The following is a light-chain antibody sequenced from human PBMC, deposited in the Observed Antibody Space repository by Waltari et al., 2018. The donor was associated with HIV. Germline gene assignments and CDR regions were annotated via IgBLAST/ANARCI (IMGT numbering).Light chain of an antibody. Sequence: QSVLTQPPSASGALGQRVSIFCSGSSSNIGGNAVNWYQQLPGTAPKLLISSNIQRRSGVPDRLSASKSGTSASLAISGLQSEDEADYYCGSWDDSLNGHVVFGGGTKLTVL. CDR1: SSNIGGNA. CDR3: GSWDDSLNGHVV. V-gene: IGLV1-44*01. CDR2: SNI. J-gene: IGLJ2*01.